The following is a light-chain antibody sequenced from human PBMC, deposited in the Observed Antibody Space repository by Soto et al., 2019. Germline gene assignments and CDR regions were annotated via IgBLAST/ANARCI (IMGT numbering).Light chain of an antibody. CDR2: GND. Sequence: QSVLTQPPSVSGAPGQGVTISCTGSSSNIGAGYDVHWYQQLPGAAPKLLIFGNDNRPSGVPDRFSGSRSGTSASLAITGLQAEDEADYYCQAYDRSLSCSVFGAGTKLTVL. J-gene: IGLJ1*01. CDR1: SSNIGAGYD. V-gene: IGLV1-40*01. CDR3: QAYDRSLSCSV.